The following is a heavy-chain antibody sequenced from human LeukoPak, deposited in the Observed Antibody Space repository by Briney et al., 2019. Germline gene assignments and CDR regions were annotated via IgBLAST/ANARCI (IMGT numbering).Heavy chain of an antibody. V-gene: IGHV3-74*01. CDR3: VRDLGGRSGH. CDR1: GFTFGSNW. CDR2: INEDGSTT. D-gene: IGHD1-26*01. J-gene: IGHJ4*02. Sequence: PGGSLRLSCAASGFTFGSNWMHWVSQAPGKGLVWVSRINEDGSTTNYADSVKGRSTIFRDNAKNTLYLQMNSLRAEDTAVYYCVRDLGGRSGHWGQGTLVTVSS.